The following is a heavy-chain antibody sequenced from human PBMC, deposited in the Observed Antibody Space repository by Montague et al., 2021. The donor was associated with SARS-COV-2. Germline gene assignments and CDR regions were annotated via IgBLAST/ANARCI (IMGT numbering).Heavy chain of an antibody. D-gene: IGHD1-14*01. CDR3: VSSLPGNQFQFDY. V-gene: IGHV4-31*03. J-gene: IGHJ4*02. Sequence: TLSLTCSVSGGSITSGGHYWTWIRQRPGGDLEWLGYLYYNGMTHYSPSLKSRASFSLDTSKNQFSLKLTSATATDSALYFCVSSLPGNQFQFDYWGQGALVTVSS. CDR1: GGSITSGGHY. CDR2: LYYNGMT.